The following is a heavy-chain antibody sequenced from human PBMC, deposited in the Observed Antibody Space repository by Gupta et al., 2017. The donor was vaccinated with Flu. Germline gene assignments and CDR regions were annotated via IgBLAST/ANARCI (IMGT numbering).Heavy chain of an antibody. Sequence: VQLLETGGDLVQSGGSLRLTCVASGFAFNKYALNWVRQAPGKGLEWVSAVSGSGGSTYYADAVKGRFIISRDNSKKTLYLQMDSLRVEDTAYYYCAKGRSLITFGGGASYDVWGHGTLVAVSS. CDR3: AKGRSLITFGGGASYDV. J-gene: IGHJ4*01. CDR2: VSGSGGST. V-gene: IGHV3-23*01. CDR1: GFAFNKYA. D-gene: IGHD3-16*01.